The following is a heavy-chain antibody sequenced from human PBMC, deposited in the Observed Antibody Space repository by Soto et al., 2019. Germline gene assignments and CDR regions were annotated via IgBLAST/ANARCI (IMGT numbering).Heavy chain of an antibody. Sequence: QVQLVQSGAEVKKPGASVKVSCKASGYTFTSYGISWVRQAPGQGLEWMGWISAYNGNTNYAQKLQGRVTMTTDTSTGTAYMERRGLRSDDTAVYYCARAPPVTGSDYYYYYGMDVWGQGTTVTVSS. CDR1: GYTFTSYG. J-gene: IGHJ6*02. D-gene: IGHD2-21*02. V-gene: IGHV1-18*01. CDR2: ISAYNGNT. CDR3: ARAPPVTGSDYYYYYGMDV.